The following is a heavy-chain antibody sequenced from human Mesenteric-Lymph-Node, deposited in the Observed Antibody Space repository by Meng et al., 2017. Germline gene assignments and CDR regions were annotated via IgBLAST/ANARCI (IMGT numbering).Heavy chain of an antibody. CDR3: ARDRRFGEFPDPSLDY. Sequence: GESLKISCAASGFTFSSYWMSWVRQAPGKGLEWVANIKQDGSEKYYVDSVKGRFTISRDNAKNSLYLQMNSLRAEDTAVYYCARDRRFGEFPDPSLDYWGQGTLVTVSS. CDR1: GFTFSSYW. D-gene: IGHD3-10*01. V-gene: IGHV3-7*01. J-gene: IGHJ4*02. CDR2: IKQDGSEK.